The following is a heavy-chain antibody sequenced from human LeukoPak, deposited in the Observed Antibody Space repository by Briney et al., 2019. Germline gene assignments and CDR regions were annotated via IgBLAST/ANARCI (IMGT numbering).Heavy chain of an antibody. CDR3: ARGGGPLGYCSGGSCYLDAFDI. CDR2: INPNSGGT. Sequence: GASVKVSCKASGYTFTGYYMHWVRQAPGQGLEWMGWINPNSGGTNYAQKFQGRVTMTRDTSISTAYMELSRLRSDDTAVYYCARGGGPLGYCSGGSCYLDAFDIWGQGTMVTVSS. V-gene: IGHV1-2*02. CDR1: GYTFTGYY. J-gene: IGHJ3*02. D-gene: IGHD2-15*01.